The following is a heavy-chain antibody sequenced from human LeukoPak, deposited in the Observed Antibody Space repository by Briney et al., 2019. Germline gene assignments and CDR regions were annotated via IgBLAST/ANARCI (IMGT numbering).Heavy chain of an antibody. CDR1: GGSISSGSYY. J-gene: IGHJ6*01. Sequence: SQTLSLTCTVSGGSISSGSYYWSWIRQPAGKGLEWIGRIYTSGSTNYNPSLKSRVTISVDTSKNQFSLKLSSVTAADTAVYYRARDTAVASFRYGMDVWGQGTTVTVSS. V-gene: IGHV4-61*02. CDR3: ARDTAVASFRYGMDV. CDR2: IYTSGST. D-gene: IGHD6-19*01.